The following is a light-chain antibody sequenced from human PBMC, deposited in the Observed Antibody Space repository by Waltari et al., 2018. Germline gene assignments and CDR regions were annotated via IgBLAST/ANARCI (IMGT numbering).Light chain of an antibody. CDR1: SSNIGNNY. CDR3: GTWDSSLTAGV. CDR2: EKN. J-gene: IGLJ3*02. V-gene: IGLV1-51*02. Sequence: QSVLTQPPSVSAAPGQKVTISCSGSSSNIGNNYVSWYQQLPGTAPKLLISEKNKRPSGIPDRFSGSKSGTSATLGITGLQTGDEADYYCGTWDSSLTAGVFGGGTKLTVL.